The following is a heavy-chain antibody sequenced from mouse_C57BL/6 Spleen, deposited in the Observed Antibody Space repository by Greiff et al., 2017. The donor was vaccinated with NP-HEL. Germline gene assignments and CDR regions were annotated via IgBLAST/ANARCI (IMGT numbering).Heavy chain of an antibody. V-gene: IGHV1-53*01. CDR2: INPSNGGT. CDR1: GYTFTSYW. CDR3: ARSGGSSYVWYFDV. J-gene: IGHJ1*03. D-gene: IGHD1-1*01. Sequence: VQLQQPGTELVKPGASVKLSCKASGYTFTSYWMHWVKQRPGQGLEWIGNINPSNGGTNYNEKFKSKATLTVDKSSSTAYMQLSSLTSEDSAVYYCARSGGSSYVWYFDVWGTGTTVTVSS.